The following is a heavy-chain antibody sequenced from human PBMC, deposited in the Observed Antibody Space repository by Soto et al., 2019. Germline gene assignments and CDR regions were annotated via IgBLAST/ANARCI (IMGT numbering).Heavy chain of an antibody. V-gene: IGHV4-59*01. D-gene: IGHD3-10*01. J-gene: IGHJ4*02. CDR3: ARGSGSTFDY. Sequence: PSETLSLTCTVSGGSISSYYRSWIRQPPGKGLEWIGYIYYSGSTNYNPSLKSRVTISVDTSKNQFSLKLSSVTAADTAVYYCARGSGSTFDYWGQGTLVTVSS. CDR1: GGSISSYY. CDR2: IYYSGST.